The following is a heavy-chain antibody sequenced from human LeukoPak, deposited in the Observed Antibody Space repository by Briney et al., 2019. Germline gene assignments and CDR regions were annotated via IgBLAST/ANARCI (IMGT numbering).Heavy chain of an antibody. CDR3: ARDQQNGYSSGWSFDS. Sequence: GGSLRLSCAASGFTVSSNYMTWVRQAPGKGLEWVSVMYTLGNTYYADSVRGRFTISRDNSKNTLYLQMNSLRPEDTAVYYCARDQQNGYSSGWSFDSWGQGTLVTVSS. CDR2: MYTLGNT. CDR1: GFTVSSNY. J-gene: IGHJ5*01. D-gene: IGHD6-19*01. V-gene: IGHV3-66*01.